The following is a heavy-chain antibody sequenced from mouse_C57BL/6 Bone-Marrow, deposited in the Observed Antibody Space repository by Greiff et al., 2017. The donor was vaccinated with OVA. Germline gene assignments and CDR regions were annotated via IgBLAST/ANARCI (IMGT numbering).Heavy chain of an antibody. Sequence: QVHVKQPGAELVKPGASVKLSCKASGYTFTSYWMHWVKQRPGRGLEWIGRIDPNSGGTKYNEKFKSKATLTVDKPSSTAYMQLSSLTSEDSAVYYCARRAVYGNYFWPWYFDVWGTGTTVTVSS. CDR2: IDPNSGGT. J-gene: IGHJ1*03. D-gene: IGHD2-1*01. CDR1: GYTFTSYW. CDR3: ARRAVYGNYFWPWYFDV. V-gene: IGHV1-72*01.